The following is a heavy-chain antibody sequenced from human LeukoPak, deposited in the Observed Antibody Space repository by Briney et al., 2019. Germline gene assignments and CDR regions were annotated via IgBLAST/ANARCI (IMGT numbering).Heavy chain of an antibody. CDR2: INHSGST. J-gene: IGHJ6*02. Sequence: PSETLSLTCTVSGDSIGSHYWSWIRQPPGKGLEWIGEINHSGSTNYNPSLKSRVTISVDTSKNQFSLKLSSVTAADTAVYYCARAPYYDILTGYSTSFGMDVWGQGTTVTVSS. V-gene: IGHV4-34*01. CDR1: GDSIGSHY. CDR3: ARAPYYDILTGYSTSFGMDV. D-gene: IGHD3-9*01.